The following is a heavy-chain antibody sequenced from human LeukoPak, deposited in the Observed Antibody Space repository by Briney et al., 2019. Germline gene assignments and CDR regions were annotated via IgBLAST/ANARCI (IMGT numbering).Heavy chain of an antibody. Sequence: ASVKVSCKASGYTFTTYGISWVRQAPGQGLEWMGWVSGNNGNTNYAQKLQGRVTMTTDTSTNTAYMELRSLRSDDTAVYYCARDVDVWGQGTMVTVSS. CDR2: VSGNNGNT. V-gene: IGHV1-18*01. CDR3: ARDVDV. J-gene: IGHJ3*01. CDR1: GYTFTTYG.